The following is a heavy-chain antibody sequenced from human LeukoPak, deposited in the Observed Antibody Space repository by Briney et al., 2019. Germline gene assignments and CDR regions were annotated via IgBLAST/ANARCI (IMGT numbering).Heavy chain of an antibody. J-gene: IGHJ4*02. CDR1: GYTFSNYC. CDR3: AREYPNTLYFDH. Sequence: ASVTVSCTASGYTFSNYCMHWVRQAPGQGLEWVGIIGPSGSTTYLQKFQGRVTMTRDTSTSSVYLELSSLRSDDTAVYYCAREYPNTLYFDHWGQGTLVSVSS. V-gene: IGHV1-46*01. CDR2: IGPSGST. D-gene: IGHD1/OR15-1a*01.